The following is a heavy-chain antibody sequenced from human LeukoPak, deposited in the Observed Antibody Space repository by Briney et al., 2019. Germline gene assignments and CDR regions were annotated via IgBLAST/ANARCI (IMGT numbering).Heavy chain of an antibody. CDR2: ISWNSGNI. CDR3: ARASLNSEFDY. D-gene: IGHD4-23*01. CDR1: GFTFDDYA. V-gene: IGHV3-9*01. J-gene: IGHJ4*02. Sequence: GRSLRLSCAASGFTFDDYAMHWVRQAPGKGLEWVSDISWNSGNIGYADSVKGRFTISRDNAKNSLYLQMNSLRAEDTALYYCARASLNSEFDYWGQGTLVTVSS.